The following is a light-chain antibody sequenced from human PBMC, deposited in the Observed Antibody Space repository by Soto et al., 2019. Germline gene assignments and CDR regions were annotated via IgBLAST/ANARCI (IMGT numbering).Light chain of an antibody. CDR1: QSVSSD. J-gene: IGKJ4*01. Sequence: EKVMTQSPATLSVSPGERATLSCRASQSVSSDLAWYQQKPGQAPRLLIYDASTRATGIPVRFSGSGSGTEFTLTISSLQSEDFALYYCQQNNKWPPLTFGGGTKVEI. V-gene: IGKV3-15*01. CDR2: DAS. CDR3: QQNNKWPPLT.